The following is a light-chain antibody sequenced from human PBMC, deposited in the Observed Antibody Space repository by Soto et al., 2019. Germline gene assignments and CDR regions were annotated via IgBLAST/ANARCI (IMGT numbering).Light chain of an antibody. V-gene: IGKV3-11*01. Sequence: IVLTQSPATLSLYPGERATLSCRASQSVSSYLAWYQQKPGQAPRLLIYDASNRATGIPARFSGSGSGTDFTLTISSLEPEDFAVYYCQQRSNWPSYTFGQGTKLEIK. J-gene: IGKJ2*01. CDR1: QSVSSY. CDR2: DAS. CDR3: QQRSNWPSYT.